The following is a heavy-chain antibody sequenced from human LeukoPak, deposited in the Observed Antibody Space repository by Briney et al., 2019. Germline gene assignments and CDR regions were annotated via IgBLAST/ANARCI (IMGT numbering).Heavy chain of an antibody. J-gene: IGHJ4*02. CDR2: ISYDGSNK. V-gene: IGHV3-30*18. D-gene: IGHD1-26*01. CDR1: GFTFSSYG. Sequence: PGGSLRLSCAASGFTFSSYGMHWVRQAPGKGLEWVAVISYDGSNKYYADSVKGRFTISRDNSKNTLYLQMNSLRAEDTAVYYCAKDGGWSGSYYLGYWGQGTLVTVSS. CDR3: AKDGGWSGSYYLGY.